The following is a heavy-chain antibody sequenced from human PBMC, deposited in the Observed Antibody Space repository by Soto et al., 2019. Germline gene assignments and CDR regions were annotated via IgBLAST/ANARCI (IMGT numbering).Heavy chain of an antibody. Sequence: ASVKVSCKASGYNFTSYGISWVRQAPGQGLEWMGWISAYNGNTNYAQKLQGRVTMTTDTSTSTAYMELRSLRSDDTAVCYCARDPPYYDILTGYYRSYNWFDPWGQGTLVTVSS. J-gene: IGHJ5*02. CDR1: GYNFTSYG. CDR2: ISAYNGNT. CDR3: ARDPPYYDILTGYYRSYNWFDP. D-gene: IGHD3-9*01. V-gene: IGHV1-18*01.